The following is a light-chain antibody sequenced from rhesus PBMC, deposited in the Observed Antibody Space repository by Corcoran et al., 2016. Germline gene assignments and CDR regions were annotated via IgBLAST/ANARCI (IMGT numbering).Light chain of an antibody. CDR3: QHGYGTPLT. V-gene: IGKV1-74*01. Sequence: DIQMTQSPSYLSASVGDRVTITCRASENVNNYLNWYQQKLGKAPKLLIYKESTLQRGVPSRFSGSGSGTDYTFTISSLQPEDVATYYCQHGYGTPLTFGGGTKVEIK. CDR1: ENVNNY. J-gene: IGKJ4*01. CDR2: KES.